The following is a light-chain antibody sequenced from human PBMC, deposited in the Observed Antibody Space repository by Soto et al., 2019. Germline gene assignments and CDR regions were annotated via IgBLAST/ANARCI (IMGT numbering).Light chain of an antibody. CDR2: DAS. CDR3: QKHNSAPLF. CDR1: QSVNSW. Sequence: DIQMTQSPSTLSAFVGDRVTITCRASQSVNSWLAWYQHRPGKAPKLLIYDASTLESGVPSRFSGSGSGTEFALTISSLQPEDVATYYCQKHNSAPLFFGPGTKVDIK. J-gene: IGKJ3*01. V-gene: IGKV1-5*01.